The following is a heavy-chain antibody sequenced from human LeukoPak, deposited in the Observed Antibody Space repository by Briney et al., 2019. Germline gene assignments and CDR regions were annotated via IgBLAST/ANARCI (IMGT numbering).Heavy chain of an antibody. CDR3: ARDRYYDFWSGSPFDY. V-gene: IGHV3-21*01. CDR2: ISSSSSYI. J-gene: IGHJ4*02. D-gene: IGHD3-3*01. CDR1: GFTFSSYS. Sequence: PGGSLRLSCAASGFTFSSYSTNWVRQAPGKGLEWVSSISSSSSYIYYADSVKGRFTISRDNAKNSLYLQMNSLRAEDTAVYYCARDRYYDFWSGSPFDYWGQGTLVTVSP.